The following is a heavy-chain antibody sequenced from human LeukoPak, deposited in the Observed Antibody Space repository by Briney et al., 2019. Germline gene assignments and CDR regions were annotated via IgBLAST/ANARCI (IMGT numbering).Heavy chain of an antibody. D-gene: IGHD2-8*02. CDR2: IYYSGST. J-gene: IGHJ3*02. V-gene: IGHV4-39*07. CDR3: ASGGGVAFDI. CDR1: GGSISSSSDY. Sequence: SETLSLTCTVSGGSISSSSDYWGWIRQPPGKGLEWIGSIYYSGSTYYNPSLKCRVTISVDTSKNQFSLKLSSVTAADTAVYYCASGGGVAFDIWGQGTMVTVSS.